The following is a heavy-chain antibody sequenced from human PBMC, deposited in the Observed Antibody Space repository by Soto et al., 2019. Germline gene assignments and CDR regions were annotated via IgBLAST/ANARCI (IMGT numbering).Heavy chain of an antibody. CDR1: GFSLSNARMG. CDR3: ARISGYGVQKYYFDY. Sequence: QVTLKESGPVLVKPTEPLPLTCTVSGFSLSNARMGVSWIRQPPGKALEWLAHIFSNDEKSYSTSLKSRLTISKDTSKSQVVLTMTNMDPVDTATYYCARISGYGVQKYYFDYWGQGTLVTVSS. V-gene: IGHV2-26*01. CDR2: IFSNDEK. D-gene: IGHD5-12*01. J-gene: IGHJ4*02.